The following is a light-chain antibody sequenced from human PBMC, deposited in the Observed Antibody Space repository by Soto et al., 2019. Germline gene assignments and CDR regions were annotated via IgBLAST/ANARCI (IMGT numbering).Light chain of an antibody. Sequence: EIVLRQYPATLSVYVGDRATLSCRASQRVSSYLAWYQQRPVQAPRLLIYDGSSRATGIPARFSGSGFGTDFTLTIGSLHPEDFAVYYCQQRSNYPRTLGGGTKVDIK. CDR1: QRVSSY. V-gene: IGKV3-11*01. J-gene: IGKJ4*01. CDR3: QQRSNYPRT. CDR2: DGS.